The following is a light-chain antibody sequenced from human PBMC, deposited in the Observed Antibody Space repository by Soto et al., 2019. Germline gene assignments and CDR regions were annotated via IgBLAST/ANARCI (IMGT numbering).Light chain of an antibody. CDR3: SAYAGSNNLV. J-gene: IGLJ3*02. V-gene: IGLV2-8*01. Sequence: QSALTQPPSASGSPGQSVTISCTGTSSDVGGYNYVSWYQQHPGKAPKLMISDVSKRPSGVPDRFSGSKSGNTASLNVSGLQAEDEADYYCSAYAGSNNLVFGGGTKLTVL. CDR1: SSDVGGYNY. CDR2: DVS.